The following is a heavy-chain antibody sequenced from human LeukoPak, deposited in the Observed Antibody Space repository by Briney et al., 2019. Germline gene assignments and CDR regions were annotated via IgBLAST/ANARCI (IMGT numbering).Heavy chain of an antibody. CDR1: GGSISGGGYS. J-gene: IGHJ4*02. CDR2: IYQIGST. Sequence: SQTLSLTCAVSGGSISGGGYSWGWIRQPPGKGLEWIGYIYQIGSTYYNPSLKSRVTISADRSKNQFSLSLSSVAAADTAVYYCARVKAGAIDYWGQGTLVTVSS. V-gene: IGHV4-30-2*01. D-gene: IGHD4/OR15-4a*01. CDR3: ARVKAGAIDY.